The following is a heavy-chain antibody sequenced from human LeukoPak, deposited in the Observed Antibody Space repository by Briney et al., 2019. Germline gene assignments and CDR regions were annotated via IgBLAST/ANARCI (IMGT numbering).Heavy chain of an antibody. D-gene: IGHD2-15*01. V-gene: IGHV3-72*01. CDR1: GFRFSDHY. CDR2: TRDKGNSYTT. Sequence: PGGSLRLSCAASGFRFSDHYMDWVREAPGKGLEWVARTRDKGNSYTTEYAAPVQGRFTISGDDSKNSLYLQMNSLKTEDTAVYYCVTLGYCSGGRCYGYYYMDVWGKGTTVTVSS. CDR3: VTLGYCSGGRCYGYYYMDV. J-gene: IGHJ6*03.